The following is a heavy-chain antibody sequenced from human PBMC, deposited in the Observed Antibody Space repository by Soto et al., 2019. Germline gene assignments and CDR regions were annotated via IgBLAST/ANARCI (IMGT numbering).Heavy chain of an antibody. Sequence: QVQLVPSGPEVKKPGASVKVSCKGSGYTFSNYGVTWVRQAPGQGLERLGWASAYNRNTDYAQKFEDRATMTIDTSANTAYLELRGLTPDDTAVYYCARVRRWEPLLYWGQGTL. CDR1: GYTFSNYG. V-gene: IGHV1-18*01. CDR3: ARVRRWEPLLY. J-gene: IGHJ4*02. D-gene: IGHD1-26*01. CDR2: ASAYNRNT.